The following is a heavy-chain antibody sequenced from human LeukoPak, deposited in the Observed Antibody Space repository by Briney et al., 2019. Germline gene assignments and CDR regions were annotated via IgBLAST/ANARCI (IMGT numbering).Heavy chain of an antibody. J-gene: IGHJ4*02. V-gene: IGHV3-30*02. CDR2: TRYDGTNK. CDR1: EFTFSTYG. CDR3: AKAWFRFCSGGSCYVDY. Sequence: GGSLRLSCAASEFTFSTYGMHWVRQAPGKGLEWVAFTRYDGTNKYYADSVKGRFTISRDNSRNTLYLQMNSLRAEDTAVYYCAKAWFRFCSGGSCYVDYWGQGTLVTVSS. D-gene: IGHD2-15*01.